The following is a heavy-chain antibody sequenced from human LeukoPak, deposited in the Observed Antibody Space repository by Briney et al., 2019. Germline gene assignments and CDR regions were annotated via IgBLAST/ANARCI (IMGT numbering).Heavy chain of an antibody. CDR1: GFTFTSYA. Sequence: PGGSLRLSCSASGFTFTSYAMNWVRQAPGKGLEWVSAIRGSGGSTYYADSVKGRFTISRDISKNTLYLQMDTLRADDTAIYYCAASRRDGYNSYFDCWGQGTLVTVSS. CDR2: IRGSGGST. V-gene: IGHV3-23*01. J-gene: IGHJ4*02. CDR3: AASRRDGYNSYFDC. D-gene: IGHD5-24*01.